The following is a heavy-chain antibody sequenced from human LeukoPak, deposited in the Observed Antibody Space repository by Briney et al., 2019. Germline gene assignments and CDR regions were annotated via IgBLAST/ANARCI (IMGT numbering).Heavy chain of an antibody. D-gene: IGHD5-24*01. CDR2: IYYSGST. CDR3: ARGESRDGYNYGY. Sequence: SETLSLTCTVSGGSISSYYWSWIRQPPGKGLEWIGYIYYSGSTNYNPSLKSRVTISVDTSKNQFSLKLSSVTAADTAVYYCARGESRDGYNYGYWGQGTLVTVSS. CDR1: GGSISSYY. V-gene: IGHV4-59*12. J-gene: IGHJ4*02.